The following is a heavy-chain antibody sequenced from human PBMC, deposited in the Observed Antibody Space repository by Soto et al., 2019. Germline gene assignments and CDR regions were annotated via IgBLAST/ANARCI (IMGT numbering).Heavy chain of an antibody. CDR2: ISGSGGST. V-gene: IGHV3-23*01. CDR3: AKDHLKIVFWSGYAHNWFDP. Sequence: PGGSLRLSCAASGFTFSSYAMSWVRQAPGKGLEWVSAISGSGGSTYYADSVKGRFTISRDNSKNTLYLQMNSLRAEDTAVYYCAKDHLKIVFWSGYAHNWFDPWGQGTLVTVSS. J-gene: IGHJ5*02. CDR1: GFTFSSYA. D-gene: IGHD3-3*01.